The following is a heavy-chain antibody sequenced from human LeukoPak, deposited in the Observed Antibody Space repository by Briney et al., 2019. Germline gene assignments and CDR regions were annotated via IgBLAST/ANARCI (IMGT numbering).Heavy chain of an antibody. Sequence: GGSLRLSCAASGFTFNNYAMTWVRQAPGKGLEWVANIKQDGSEKYYVDSLKGRFTFSRDNAKNSLYLQMNSLRAEDTAVYYCARDLWFGEYPLDYWGQGTLVTVSS. J-gene: IGHJ4*02. D-gene: IGHD3-10*01. CDR3: ARDLWFGEYPLDY. CDR1: GFTFNNYA. V-gene: IGHV3-7*03. CDR2: IKQDGSEK.